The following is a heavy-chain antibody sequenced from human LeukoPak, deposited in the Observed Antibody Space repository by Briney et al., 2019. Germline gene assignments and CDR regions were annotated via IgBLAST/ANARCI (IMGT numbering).Heavy chain of an antibody. V-gene: IGHV4-34*01. CDR1: GGSFSGYY. D-gene: IGHD6-13*01. J-gene: IGHJ5*02. Sequence: SETLSLTCAVYGGSFSGYYWSWIRQPPGKVLEWIGEINHSGSTNYHPSLKSRVTISLDTSKNQFSLKLSSVTAADTAVYYCARGSWYDSNWFDPWGQGTLVTVSS. CDR2: INHSGST. CDR3: ARGSWYDSNWFDP.